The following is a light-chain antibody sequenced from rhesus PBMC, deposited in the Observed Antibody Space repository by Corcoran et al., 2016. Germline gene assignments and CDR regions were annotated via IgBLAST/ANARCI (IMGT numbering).Light chain of an antibody. CDR1: QGISSW. CDR3: QQYDKLPYS. J-gene: IGKJ2*01. Sequence: DIQMTQSPSSLSASVGDKVTITCHASQGISSWLAWSQQKPGKAPKPQIYYASSLQIGVPSRFSGSGSGTNYTPTVSSLQPEGFATYYCQQYDKLPYSFGQGTKVEIK. CDR2: YAS. V-gene: IGKV1-19*01.